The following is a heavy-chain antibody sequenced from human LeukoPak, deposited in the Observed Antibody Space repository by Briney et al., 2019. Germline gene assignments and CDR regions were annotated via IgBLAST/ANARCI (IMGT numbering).Heavy chain of an antibody. Sequence: PGGSLRLSCAASGFTFSSYAMSWVRQAPGKGLEWVSGISWNSGSIGYADSVKGRFTISRDNAKNSLYLQMNSLRAEDTALYYCAKARRTYYFDYWGQGTLVTVSS. CDR1: GFTFSSYA. CDR3: AKARRTYYFDY. D-gene: IGHD1-1*01. CDR2: ISWNSGSI. V-gene: IGHV3-9*01. J-gene: IGHJ4*02.